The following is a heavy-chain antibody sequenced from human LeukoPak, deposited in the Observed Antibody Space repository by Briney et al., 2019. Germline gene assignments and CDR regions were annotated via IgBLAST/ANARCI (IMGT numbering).Heavy chain of an antibody. CDR1: GFTFSSYS. CDR3: AIPVPAAINY. D-gene: IGHD2-2*01. CDR2: ISSSSSYI. J-gene: IGHJ4*02. Sequence: GGSLRLSCAASGFTFSSYSMNWVRQAPGKGLEWVSSISSSSSYIYYADSVKGRFAISRDNAKNSLYLQMNSLRAEDTAVYYCAIPVPAAINYWGQGTLVTVSS. V-gene: IGHV3-21*01.